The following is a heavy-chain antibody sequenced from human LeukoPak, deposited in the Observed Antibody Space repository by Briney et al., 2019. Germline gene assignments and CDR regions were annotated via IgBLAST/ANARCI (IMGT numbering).Heavy chain of an antibody. Sequence: GGSLRLSCAASGFMFSYDWMHWARHTSGKGLIWVSRINNDGSSVSYEDSVKGRFSISRDNAKNTLYLQMNSLRDEDTGVYYCVTNPIGGTNYWGQGTLVTVSS. CDR2: INNDGSSV. CDR3: VTNPIGGTNY. D-gene: IGHD1-7*01. CDR1: GFMFSYDW. J-gene: IGHJ4*02. V-gene: IGHV3-74*01.